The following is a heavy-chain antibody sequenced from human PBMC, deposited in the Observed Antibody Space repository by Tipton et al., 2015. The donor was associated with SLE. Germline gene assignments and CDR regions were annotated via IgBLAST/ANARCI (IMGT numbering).Heavy chain of an antibody. CDR2: INHSGST. V-gene: IGHV4-34*01. J-gene: IGHJ6*04. Sequence: TLSLTCAVYGGSFSGYYWSWIRQPPGKGLEWIGEINHSGSTHYNPSLKSRVTISVDTSKNQFSLKFSSVTAADKAVYYCARGNFLTGYWMDVWGKGTTVTVSS. CDR3: ARGNFLTGYWMDV. D-gene: IGHD3-9*01. CDR1: GGSFSGYY.